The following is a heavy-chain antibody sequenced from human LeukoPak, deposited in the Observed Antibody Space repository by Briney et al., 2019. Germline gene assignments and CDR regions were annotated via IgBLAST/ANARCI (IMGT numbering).Heavy chain of an antibody. D-gene: IGHD3-3*01. J-gene: IGHJ4*02. CDR2: ISGSGGST. Sequence: GGSLRLSCAASGSTFSSYAMSWVRQAPGKGLEWVSAISGSGGSTYYADSVKGRFTISRDNSKNTLYLQMNSLRAEDTAVYYCAKEPNDFWSGFLYYFDYWGQGTLVTVSP. CDR3: AKEPNDFWSGFLYYFDY. CDR1: GSTFSSYA. V-gene: IGHV3-23*01.